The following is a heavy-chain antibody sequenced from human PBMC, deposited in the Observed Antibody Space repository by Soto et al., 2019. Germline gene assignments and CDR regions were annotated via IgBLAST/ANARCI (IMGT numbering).Heavy chain of an antibody. J-gene: IGHJ6*03. Sequence: GGSLRLSCAASGFTFDDYAMHWVRQAPGKGLEWVSGISWNSGSIGYADSVKGRFTISRDNAKNSLYLQMNSLRAEDTALYYCAKEGVATIYAYYYYYMDVWGKGTTVTVSS. D-gene: IGHD5-12*01. CDR3: AKEGVATIYAYYYYYMDV. CDR2: ISWNSGSI. V-gene: IGHV3-9*01. CDR1: GFTFDDYA.